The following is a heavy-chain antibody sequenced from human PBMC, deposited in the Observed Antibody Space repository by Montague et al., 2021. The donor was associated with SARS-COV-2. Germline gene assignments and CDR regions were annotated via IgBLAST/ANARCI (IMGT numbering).Heavy chain of an antibody. CDR3: AHLIRYYDIFTGIPFDY. D-gene: IGHD3-9*01. CDR1: GFSLTTRTVG. J-gene: IGHJ4*02. V-gene: IGHV2-5*01. Sequence: PALVKPTQTLTLTCTFSGFSLTTRTVGVGWIRQPPGKALEWLALIYSNDDKRYSPSLQNRLTITKDTSKNQVVLRRTNMDPVDTATYYCAHLIRYYDIFTGIPFDYWGQGILVAVSS. CDR2: IYSNDDK.